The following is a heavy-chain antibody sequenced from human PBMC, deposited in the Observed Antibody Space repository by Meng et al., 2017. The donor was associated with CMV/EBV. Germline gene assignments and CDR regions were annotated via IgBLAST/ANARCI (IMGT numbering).Heavy chain of an antibody. D-gene: IGHD3-10*01. CDR2: ITSNGGST. CDR1: GFNFDLYT. CDR3: AKDVRGRMSFYGVDV. J-gene: IGHJ6*02. V-gene: IGHV3-43*01. Sequence: GESLKIPCAASGFNFDLYTMHWIRQVPGKGLEWVSLITSNGGSTNYADSVKGRFTISRDNSKTSLYLQVNSLRSEDTAVYYCAKDVRGRMSFYGVDVWGQGTTVTVSS.